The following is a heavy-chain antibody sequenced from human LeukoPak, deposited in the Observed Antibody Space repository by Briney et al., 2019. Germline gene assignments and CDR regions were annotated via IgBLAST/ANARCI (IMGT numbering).Heavy chain of an antibody. CDR2: ISYDGSNK. J-gene: IGHJ6*02. Sequence: GSLRLSCAASGFPFSSYGMPWVRQAPGKGLEWVAVISYDGSNKYYADSVKGRFTIARDNSKNTLYLQMNSLRAEDTAVYYCACSGGYDSYGMDVWGQGTTVTVSS. CDR3: ACSGGYDSYGMDV. D-gene: IGHD5-12*01. CDR1: GFPFSSYG. V-gene: IGHV3-30*03.